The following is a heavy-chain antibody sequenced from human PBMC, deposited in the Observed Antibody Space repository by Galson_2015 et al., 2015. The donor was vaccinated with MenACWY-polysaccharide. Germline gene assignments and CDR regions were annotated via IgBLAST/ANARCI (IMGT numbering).Heavy chain of an antibody. CDR1: GFTFSSYA. CDR3: ATYGSGIN. CDR2: ISTDGSGT. V-gene: IGHV3-74*01. J-gene: IGHJ4*02. D-gene: IGHD3-10*01. Sequence: SLRLSCAASGFTFSSYAMSWVRQAPGKGLEWVSTISTDGSGTSYADSVKGRFTISRDNAKNTLYLQMNSLRAEDTAVYYCATYGSGINWGQGTLVTVSS.